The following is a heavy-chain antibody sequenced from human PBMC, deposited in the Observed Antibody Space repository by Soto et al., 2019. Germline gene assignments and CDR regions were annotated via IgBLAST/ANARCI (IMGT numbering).Heavy chain of an antibody. CDR3: SRLVV. CDR2: IRTKTYNYAT. CDR1: GFNFSGSV. V-gene: IGHV3-73*01. Sequence: LGGSLRLSCAASGFNFSGSVIHWVRQASGKGLEWVGRIRTKTYNYATAYAASVEGRFTVSRDDSKNTAYLQMNNLKNEDTAVYYCSRLVVWGQGSLVTVSS. D-gene: IGHD2-15*01. J-gene: IGHJ4*02.